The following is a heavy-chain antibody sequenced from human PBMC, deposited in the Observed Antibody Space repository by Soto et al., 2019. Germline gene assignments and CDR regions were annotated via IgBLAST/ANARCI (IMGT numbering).Heavy chain of an antibody. CDR1: GGSFSGYY. Sequence: QVQLQQWGAGLLKPSETLSLTCAVYGGSFSGYYWSWIRQPPGKGLEWIGEINHSGSTNYNPSLKGRVTIPVDPSKNQFSLKLSSVPAADTAGYYCARNPLYSRTKNWFDPWGQGTLVTVSS. CDR3: ARNPLYSRTKNWFDP. V-gene: IGHV4-34*01. J-gene: IGHJ5*02. D-gene: IGHD2-21*01. CDR2: INHSGST.